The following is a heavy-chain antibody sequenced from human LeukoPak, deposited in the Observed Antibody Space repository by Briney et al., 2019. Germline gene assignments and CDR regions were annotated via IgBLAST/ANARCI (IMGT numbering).Heavy chain of an antibody. D-gene: IGHD1-26*01. CDR1: GFVFDDYD. Sequence: GGSLRLSCGASGFVFDDYDMHWVRQAPGKGLEWVAFVRSDGYHTYYTDSVKGRFIITRDNFKNTLYLQMNSLRLEDMAVYYCAKPSGSGVDYWGRGTRVTVSS. CDR2: VRSDGYHT. CDR3: AKPSGSGVDY. V-gene: IGHV3-30*02. J-gene: IGHJ4*02.